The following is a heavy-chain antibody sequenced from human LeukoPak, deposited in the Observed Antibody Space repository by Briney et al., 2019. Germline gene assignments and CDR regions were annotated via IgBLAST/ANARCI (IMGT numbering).Heavy chain of an antibody. J-gene: IGHJ4*02. CDR3: AKALVESINWYFDY. V-gene: IGHV3-23*01. Sequence: GGSLRLSCAASGFAFSVYAMTWVRQAPGKGLEWVSAIVGSGADTNYADSVKGRFTISRDNSKNTLYLHMNGLTSEDTAVYYCAKALVESINWYFDYWGQGALVTVSS. D-gene: IGHD1-1*01. CDR2: IVGSGADT. CDR1: GFAFSVYA.